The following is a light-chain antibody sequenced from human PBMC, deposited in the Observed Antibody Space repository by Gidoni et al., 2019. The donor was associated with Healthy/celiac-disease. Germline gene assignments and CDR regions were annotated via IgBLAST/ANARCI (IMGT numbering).Light chain of an antibody. V-gene: IGKV3-20*01. CDR3: QQYGSSTSYS. CDR1: QSLSSSY. J-gene: IGKJ2*03. Sequence: EIVVTKSPGTLSLSPGERATLTCRASQSLSSSYLACYQQKPGQAPRLLIYGASSRAPSIPARFSGSGSGTDFTLTISSLQPADFSVSYCQQYGSSTSYSFGQGTKLEIK. CDR2: GAS.